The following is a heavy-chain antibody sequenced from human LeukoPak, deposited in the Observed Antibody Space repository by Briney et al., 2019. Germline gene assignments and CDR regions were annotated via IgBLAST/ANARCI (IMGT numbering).Heavy chain of an antibody. Sequence: PGGSLRLSCAASGFTLSSYAMGWVRQAPGKGLEWVSSIRGSGGRTYYGDSVKGRSTISRNHPKHPPYLQMNSLRAEDTAVYYCAKDLISSSWPNWFDPWGQGTLVTVSS. V-gene: IGHV3-23*01. J-gene: IGHJ5*02. CDR1: GFTLSSYA. CDR3: AKDLISSSWPNWFDP. D-gene: IGHD6-13*01. CDR2: IRGSGGRT.